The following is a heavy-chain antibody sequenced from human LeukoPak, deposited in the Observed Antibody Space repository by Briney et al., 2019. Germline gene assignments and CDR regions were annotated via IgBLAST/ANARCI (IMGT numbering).Heavy chain of an antibody. D-gene: IGHD2-2*02. Sequence: PSETLSLTCAVYGGSFSGYYWSWIRQPPGKGLEWIGEINHSGGTNYNPSLKSRVTISVDTSKNQFSLKLSSVTAADTAVYYCARGRYCSSTSCYTDYYGMDVWGQGTTVTVSS. J-gene: IGHJ6*02. V-gene: IGHV4-34*01. CDR2: INHSGGT. CDR1: GGSFSGYY. CDR3: ARGRYCSSTSCYTDYYGMDV.